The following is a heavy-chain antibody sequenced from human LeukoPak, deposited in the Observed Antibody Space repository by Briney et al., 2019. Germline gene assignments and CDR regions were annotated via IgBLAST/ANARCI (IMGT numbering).Heavy chain of an antibody. V-gene: IGHV5-51*01. CDR2: IYPGDSDT. Sequence: GESLKISCKGSGYSFTSYWIGWVRQMPGKGLEWMGIIYPGDSDTRYSPSFQGQVTISADKSISTAYLQWSSLEASDTAMYYCARQGYSYGYSENSWFDPWGQGTLVTVSS. D-gene: IGHD5-18*01. CDR3: ARQGYSYGYSENSWFDP. CDR1: GYSFTSYW. J-gene: IGHJ5*02.